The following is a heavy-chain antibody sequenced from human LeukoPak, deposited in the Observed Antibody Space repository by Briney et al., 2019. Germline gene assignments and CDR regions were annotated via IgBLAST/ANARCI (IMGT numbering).Heavy chain of an antibody. V-gene: IGHV1-2*02. CDR3: ARGFDYFDY. J-gene: IGHJ4*02. CDR2: INPNSGGT. D-gene: IGHD3-10*01. Sequence: ASLTVSCTASGYTFTVYYMHWVRQAPGQGLEWMGWINPNSGGTNYAQKFQGRVTMTRDTSISTAYMELSRLRSDDTAVYYCARGFDYFDYWGQGTLVTVSS. CDR1: GYTFTVYY.